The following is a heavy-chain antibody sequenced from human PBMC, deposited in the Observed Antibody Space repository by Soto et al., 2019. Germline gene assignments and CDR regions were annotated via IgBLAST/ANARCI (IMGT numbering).Heavy chain of an antibody. CDR2: VSGSGDCT. J-gene: IGHJ4*02. CDR1: AFTFSSYA. CDR3: AKGRSSDCPGCTQDY. Sequence: EVQLLESGVGLAQPGGSLRLSCAASAFTFSSYAMSWVRQAPWQELEWVSAVSGSGDCTYYADSVKGRFTISRDNSMNTRYLQMDILLAEDTAVYYCAKGRSSDCPGCTQDYWGQGTLVTVSS. D-gene: IGHD2-21*02. V-gene: IGHV3-23*01.